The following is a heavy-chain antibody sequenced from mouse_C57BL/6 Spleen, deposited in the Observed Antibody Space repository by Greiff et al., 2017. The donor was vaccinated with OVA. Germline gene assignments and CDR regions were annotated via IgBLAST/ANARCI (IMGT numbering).Heavy chain of an antibody. Sequence: EVKLVESGGGLVKPGGSLKLSCAASGFTFSSYAMSWVRQTPEKRLEWVATISDGGSYTYYPDNVKGRFTISRDNAKNNLYLQMRHLKSEDTAMYYCARDRGDYDYLYYAMDYWGQGTSVTVSS. CDR2: ISDGGSYT. CDR1: GFTFSSYA. D-gene: IGHD2-4*01. V-gene: IGHV5-4*01. J-gene: IGHJ4*01. CDR3: ARDRGDYDYLYYAMDY.